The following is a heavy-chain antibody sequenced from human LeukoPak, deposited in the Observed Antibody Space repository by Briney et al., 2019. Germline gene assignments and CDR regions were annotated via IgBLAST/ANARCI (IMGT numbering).Heavy chain of an antibody. V-gene: IGHV1-18*01. CDR1: GYTFTKYG. CDR3: ARSETGSTDFDF. CDR2: TSPYTGST. D-gene: IGHD1/OR15-1a*01. Sequence: ASVKVSCKASGYTFTKYGISWVRQAPGQGLEWMGWTSPYTGSTNFAQQFQGRFLMTTDTSMTTAYMEVRSLASNDTAIYYCARSETGSTDFDFWGQGTLVTVSP. J-gene: IGHJ4*02.